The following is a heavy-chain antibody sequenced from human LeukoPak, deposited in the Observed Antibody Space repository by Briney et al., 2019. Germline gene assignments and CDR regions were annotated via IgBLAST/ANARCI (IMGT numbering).Heavy chain of an antibody. CDR2: IYYSGST. CDR1: GGSISSYY. Sequence: SETLSLTCSVSGGSISSYYWSWIRQSPEKGLEWIGYIYYSGSTNYNPSLKSRVTISVDTSKNQFSLKLSSVTAADTAVYYCARGRVSSSTWYSTYYYYFYMDVWGKGTTVTVSS. J-gene: IGHJ6*03. V-gene: IGHV4-59*01. CDR3: ARGRVSSSTWYSTYYYYFYMDV. D-gene: IGHD6-13*01.